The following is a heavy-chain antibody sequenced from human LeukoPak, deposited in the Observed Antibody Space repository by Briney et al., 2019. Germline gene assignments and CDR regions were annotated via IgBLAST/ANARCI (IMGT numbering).Heavy chain of an antibody. CDR1: GYTFTSNY. V-gene: IGHV1-46*01. CDR3: AVGEGSSTDH. CDR2: IYPRDGST. D-gene: IGHD2-2*01. Sequence: ASVKVSCKASGYTFTSNYIHWVRQAPGQGLEWMGMIYPRDGSTSYAQKFQGRVTVTRDTSTSTVHMELSGLRPEDTAVYYCAVGEGSSTDHWGQGTLVTVSS. J-gene: IGHJ4*02.